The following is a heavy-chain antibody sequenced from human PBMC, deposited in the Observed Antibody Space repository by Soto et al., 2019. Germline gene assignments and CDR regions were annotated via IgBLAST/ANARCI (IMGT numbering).Heavy chain of an antibody. V-gene: IGHV4-30-2*01. D-gene: IGHD3-9*01. CDR3: ARGRVLRYFDWLLSTSYFDY. CDR1: GGSISSGGYS. CDR2: IYHSGST. Sequence: SETLSLTCAVSGGSISSGGYSWSWIRQPPGKGLEWIGYIYHSGSTYYNPSLKSRVTISVDRSKNQFSLKLSSVTAADTAVYYCARGRVLRYFDWLLSTSYFDYWGQGTLVTVSS. J-gene: IGHJ4*02.